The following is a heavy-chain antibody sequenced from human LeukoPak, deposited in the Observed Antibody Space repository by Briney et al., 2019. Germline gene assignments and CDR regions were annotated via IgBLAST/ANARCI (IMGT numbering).Heavy chain of an antibody. CDR1: GYTFTSYG. CDR2: ISAYNGNT. D-gene: IGHD3-3*01. CDR3: ASDLDRYYDFWSGPLHKYYYYYGMDV. V-gene: IGHV1-18*01. J-gene: IGHJ6*02. Sequence: ASVKVSCKASGYTFTSYGISWVRQAPGQGLEWMGWISAYNGNTNYAQKLQGRVTMTTDTSTSTAYMELRSLRSDDTAVYYCASDLDRYYDFWSGPLHKYYYYYGMDVWGQGTTVTVSS.